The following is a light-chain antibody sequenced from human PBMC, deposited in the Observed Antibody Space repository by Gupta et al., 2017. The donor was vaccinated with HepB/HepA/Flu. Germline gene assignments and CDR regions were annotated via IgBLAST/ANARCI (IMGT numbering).Light chain of an antibody. V-gene: IGLV1-40*01. CDR3: QYYDSNLSGVV. Sequence: QSVLTQPPSVSGAPGQRITISCTGSSSNIGPDYDVHWYQQLPGTAPKRLIYGDNNRPSGVPDRFSGSKSGTSASLAITGLQAEDDADYYCQYYDSNLSGVVFGGGTKLTVL. J-gene: IGLJ2*01. CDR2: GDN. CDR1: SSNIGPDYD.